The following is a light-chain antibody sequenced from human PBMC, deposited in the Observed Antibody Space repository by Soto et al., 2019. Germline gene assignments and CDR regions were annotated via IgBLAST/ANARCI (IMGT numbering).Light chain of an antibody. Sequence: EIVLTQSPGTLSLSPGERATLSCRASQSISGTFLAWYQHKPGQAPRVLIYGASRRATGIPDRFSGRGSGTDFTLTISRLEPEDFALYYCQQYDSGWTFGQGTKVEMK. CDR2: GAS. V-gene: IGKV3-20*01. J-gene: IGKJ1*01. CDR1: QSISGTF. CDR3: QQYDSGWT.